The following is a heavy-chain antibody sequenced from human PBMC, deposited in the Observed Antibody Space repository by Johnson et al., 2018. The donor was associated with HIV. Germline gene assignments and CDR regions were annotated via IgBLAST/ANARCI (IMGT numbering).Heavy chain of an antibody. CDR1: GFTFSSYD. V-gene: IGHV3-13*01. Sequence: VQVVESGGGLVQPGGSLRLSCAASGFTFSSYDMYWVRQATGKGLEWVSGIGTAGDTYYPGSVKGRFTISRENAKNSLYLQMNSLRAGDTAVYYCARTVVGSSYDAFDIWGQGTMVTVSS. CDR3: ARTVVGSSYDAFDI. CDR2: IGTAGDT. J-gene: IGHJ3*02. D-gene: IGHD4-23*01.